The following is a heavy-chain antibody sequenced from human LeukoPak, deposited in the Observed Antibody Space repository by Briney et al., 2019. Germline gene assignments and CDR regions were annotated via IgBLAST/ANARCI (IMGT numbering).Heavy chain of an antibody. V-gene: IGHV3-53*01. CDR3: AREYSGIDY. Sequence: HGGSLRLSCAASGFTVSSNYMSGVRQAPGKGLEWVSVIYSGGSTYCADSVKGRFTISKDNSKNTLYLQMNSLRAEDTAVYYCAREYSGIDYWGQGTLVTVSS. D-gene: IGHD5-12*01. CDR2: IYSGGST. CDR1: GFTVSSNY. J-gene: IGHJ4*02.